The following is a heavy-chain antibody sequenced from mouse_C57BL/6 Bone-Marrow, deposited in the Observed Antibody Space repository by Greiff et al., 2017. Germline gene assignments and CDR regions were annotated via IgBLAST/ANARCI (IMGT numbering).Heavy chain of an antibody. CDR3: ARAGSSGYPFAY. CDR1: GYTFTSYW. D-gene: IGHD3-2*02. J-gene: IGHJ3*01. V-gene: IGHV1-69*01. CDR2: IDPSDSYT. Sequence: VQLQQPGAELVMPGASVKLSCKASGYTFTSYWMHWVKQRPGQGLEWIGEIDPSDSYTNYNQKFKGKSTLTVDKSSSTAYMQLSSLTSEDSAVYYCARAGSSGYPFAYWGQGTLVTVSA.